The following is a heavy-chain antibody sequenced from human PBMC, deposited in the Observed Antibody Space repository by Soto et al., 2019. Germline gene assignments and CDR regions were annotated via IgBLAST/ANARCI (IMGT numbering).Heavy chain of an antibody. CDR2: IIPLFRTP. CDR3: ARDLADYYDDSNTPYNAFDI. J-gene: IGHJ3*02. CDR1: GDTFDTFA. Sequence: SVKVSCKASGDTFDTFAISWVRQAPGQGLEWMGGIIPLFRTPRYGQKFQGRVTITADESTATAYMELSSLRSEDTAVYYCARDLADYYDDSNTPYNAFDIWGQGTMVTVSS. V-gene: IGHV1-69*13. D-gene: IGHD3-22*01.